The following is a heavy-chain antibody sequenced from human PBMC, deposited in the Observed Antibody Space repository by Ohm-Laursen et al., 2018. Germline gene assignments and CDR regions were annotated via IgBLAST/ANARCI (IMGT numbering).Heavy chain of an antibody. D-gene: IGHD3-3*01. J-gene: IGHJ3*02. CDR3: ARDPEWLLDADAFDI. CDR2: ISSSSSYI. Sequence: GSLRLSCAASGFTFSSYCMNWVRQAPGKGLEWVSSISSSSSYIYYADSVKGRFTISRDNAKNSLYLQMNSLRAEDTAVYYCARDPEWLLDADAFDIWGQGTMVTVSS. CDR1: GFTFSSYC. V-gene: IGHV3-21*01.